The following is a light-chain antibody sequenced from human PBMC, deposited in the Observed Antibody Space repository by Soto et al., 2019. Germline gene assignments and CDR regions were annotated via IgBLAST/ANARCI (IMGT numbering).Light chain of an antibody. Sequence: EIVMTQSPATLSVSPGERATLSCRASQSVSSNLAWSQQKPGQAPRLLIYGASNRATGIPARFSGSGSGTEFTLTIRSLQSEDFAVYYCQQYNNWLRTFGQGTQVELK. CDR3: QQYNNWLRT. CDR2: GAS. J-gene: IGKJ1*01. V-gene: IGKV3-15*01. CDR1: QSVSSN.